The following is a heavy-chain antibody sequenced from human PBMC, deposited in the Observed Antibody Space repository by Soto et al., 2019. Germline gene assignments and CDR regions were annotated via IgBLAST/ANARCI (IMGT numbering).Heavy chain of an antibody. CDR1: GYTFTSYY. J-gene: IGHJ4*02. CDR2: ISTYNGNK. Sequence: QVQLVQSGAEVKKPGASVKVSCKASGYTFTSYYITWVRQAPGQGLEWMGWISTYNGNKKYAQKLPGRVTLTTDTSTSTAYMELRRLRSDDRAVYCCARDLPPSDYWGQGPLVTAYS. CDR3: ARDLPPSDY. D-gene: IGHD2-2*01. V-gene: IGHV1-18*01.